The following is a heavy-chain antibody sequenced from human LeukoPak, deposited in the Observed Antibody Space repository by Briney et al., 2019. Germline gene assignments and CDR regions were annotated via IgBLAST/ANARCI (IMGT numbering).Heavy chain of an antibody. V-gene: IGHV1-2*02. D-gene: IGHD3-10*01. Sequence: GASVKVSCKASGYTFTGYAIHWVRQAPGQGLEWMGWINPEKRDTGYAHKFQGRVTMTSDTSISTAYMELSSLRSDDTAVYYCARDRRWFGESNLWGQGTLVTVSS. CDR3: ARDRRWFGESNL. J-gene: IGHJ4*02. CDR1: GYTFTGYA. CDR2: INPEKRDT.